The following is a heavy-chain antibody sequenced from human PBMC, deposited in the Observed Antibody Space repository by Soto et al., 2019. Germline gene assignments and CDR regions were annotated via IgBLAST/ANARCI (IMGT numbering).Heavy chain of an antibody. D-gene: IGHD6-6*01. V-gene: IGHV1-2*04. CDR3: ARYSSSSGSYYGMDV. Sequence: GASVKVSCKASGYTFTGYYMHWVRQAPGQGLEWMGWINPNSGGTNYAQKFQGWVTMTRDTSISTAYMELSRLRSDDTAVYYCARYSSSSGSYYGMDVRGQGTTVTVSS. J-gene: IGHJ6*02. CDR1: GYTFTGYY. CDR2: INPNSGGT.